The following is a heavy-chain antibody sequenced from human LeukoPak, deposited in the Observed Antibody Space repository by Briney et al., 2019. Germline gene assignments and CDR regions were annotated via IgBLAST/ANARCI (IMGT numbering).Heavy chain of an antibody. CDR1: GGSFSANY. D-gene: IGHD3-10*01. V-gene: IGHV4-59*10. J-gene: IGHJ3*02. Sequence: SETLSLTCAVYGGSFSANYWSWIRQPAGKGLEWIGRTYTSGSTNYNPSLKSRVTISVDTSKNQFSLKLSSVTAADTAVYYCARTSRGAFDIWGQGTMVTVSS. CDR2: TYTSGST. CDR3: ARTSRGAFDI.